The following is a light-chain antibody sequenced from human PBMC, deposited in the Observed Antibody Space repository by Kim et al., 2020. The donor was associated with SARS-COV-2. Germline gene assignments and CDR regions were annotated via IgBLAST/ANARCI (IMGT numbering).Light chain of an antibody. V-gene: IGLV2-14*01. CDR2: EVT. J-gene: IGLJ2*01. Sequence: QSALTQPASVSGSPGQSITISCTGTSSDVGKYNYVSWYQQRPGKAPKLMIYEVTNRPSGVSNRFSGSKSGNTASLTISGLQAEDEADYYCSSYTLSNFPVFGGGTKLTVL. CDR3: SSYTLSNFPV. CDR1: SSDVGKYNY.